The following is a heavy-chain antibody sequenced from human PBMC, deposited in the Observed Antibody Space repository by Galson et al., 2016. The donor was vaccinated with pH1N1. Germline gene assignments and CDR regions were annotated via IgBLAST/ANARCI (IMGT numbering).Heavy chain of an antibody. CDR1: GFTFSNYW. D-gene: IGHD3-16*02. CDR2: IKEDGSET. CDR3: ARAIGSRSAY. V-gene: IGHV3-7*01. Sequence: SLRLSCAASGFTFSNYWMHWVRQVPGKGLEWVANIKEDGSETYYVDSVRGRFTISRDNAKSSLYLQMNSLRDEDTALYYCARAIGSRSAYWGQGTLVTVSS. J-gene: IGHJ4*02.